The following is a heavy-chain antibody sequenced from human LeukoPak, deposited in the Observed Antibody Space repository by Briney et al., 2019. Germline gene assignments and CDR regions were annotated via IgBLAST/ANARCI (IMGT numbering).Heavy chain of an antibody. D-gene: IGHD6-13*01. CDR3: ARNRIAAAGPIDY. CDR1: GYSFTTYW. V-gene: IGHV5-51*01. J-gene: IGHJ4*02. Sequence: HGESLKISCRCSGYSFTTYWIAWVRQMPGEGLEWMGIIYPGDSDTRYTPSFQGQVTISADRSISTAYLQWSSLKASDTAIYYCARNRIAAAGPIDYWGQGTLVTVSS. CDR2: IYPGDSDT.